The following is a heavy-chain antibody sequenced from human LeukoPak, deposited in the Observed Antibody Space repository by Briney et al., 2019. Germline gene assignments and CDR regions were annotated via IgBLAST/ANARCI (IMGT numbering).Heavy chain of an antibody. CDR2: ISGSGGST. D-gene: IGHD3-22*01. J-gene: IGHJ6*03. V-gene: IGHV3-23*01. CDR1: GFTFSSYA. Sequence: PGGSLRLSCAASGFTFSSYAMSWVRQAPGKGLEWVSAISGSGGSTYYADSVKGRFTISRDNSKNTLYLQMNSLRAEDTAVYYCAKVDSSGYYYGDYYYYYYMDVWGKGTTVTVSS. CDR3: AKVDSSGYYYGDYYYYYYMDV.